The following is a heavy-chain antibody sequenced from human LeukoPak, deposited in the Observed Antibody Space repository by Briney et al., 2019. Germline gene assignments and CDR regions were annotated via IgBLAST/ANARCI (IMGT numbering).Heavy chain of an antibody. CDR3: ARNFLDSSGYYPRVYFDY. CDR2: ISPIFGNA. D-gene: IGHD3-22*01. Sequence: SVKLSCKASGGTFSSYAISWVRQAPGQGLEWMGGISPIFGNANYAQYFQGRVAITTDESTSTAYMELRSLRSEDTAVYYCARNFLDSSGYYPRVYFDYWGQGTLVTVSS. J-gene: IGHJ4*02. CDR1: GGTFSSYA. V-gene: IGHV1-69*05.